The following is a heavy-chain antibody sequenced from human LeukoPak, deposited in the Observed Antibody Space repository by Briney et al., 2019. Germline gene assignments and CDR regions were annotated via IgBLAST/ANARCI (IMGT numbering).Heavy chain of an antibody. CDR1: GFTFSNYG. Sequence: PGGSLRLSCAASGFTFSNYGMSWVRQAPGKGLEWVASIKQDGSEKFYVDSVKGRFTISRDNAKNSLYLQINSLRAEDTAVYYCARDRHYDFWSGYYTPFNSWGQGTLVTVSS. J-gene: IGHJ4*02. CDR2: IKQDGSEK. V-gene: IGHV3-7*03. D-gene: IGHD3-3*01. CDR3: ARDRHYDFWSGYYTPFNS.